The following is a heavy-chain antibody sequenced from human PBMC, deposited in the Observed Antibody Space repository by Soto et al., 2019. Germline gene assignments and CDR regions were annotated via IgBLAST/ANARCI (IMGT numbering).Heavy chain of an antibody. V-gene: IGHV4-59*08. D-gene: IGHD3-10*01. CDR2: IYYSGSS. Sequence: SETLSLTCTVSGGSISSYYWSWIRQPPGKGLEWIGYIYYSGSSNYNPSLKSRVTISVDMSKNQFSLKLSSVTAADTAVYYCVSHGSGSYHFYYMDVWGKGTTVTVSS. J-gene: IGHJ6*03. CDR1: GGSISSYY. CDR3: VSHGSGSYHFYYMDV.